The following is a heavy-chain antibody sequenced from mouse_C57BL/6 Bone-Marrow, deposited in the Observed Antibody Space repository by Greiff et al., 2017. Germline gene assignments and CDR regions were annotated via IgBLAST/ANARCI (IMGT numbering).Heavy chain of an antibody. CDR3: TPGQFITTVVAYYYAMDD. CDR2: IDPEDGDT. CDR1: GFNIKDYY. J-gene: IGHJ4*01. V-gene: IGHV14-1*01. Sequence: VQLQQSGAELVRPGASVKLSCTASGFNIKDYYMHWVKQRPEQGLAWIGRIDPEDGDTEYAPKFQGKATMTADTSSNTAYLQLSSLTSEDTAVYYCTPGQFITTVVAYYYAMDDWGQGTSVTVSS. D-gene: IGHD1-1*01.